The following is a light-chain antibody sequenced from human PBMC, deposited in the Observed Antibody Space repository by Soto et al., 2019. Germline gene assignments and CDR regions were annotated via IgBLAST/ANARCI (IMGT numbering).Light chain of an antibody. CDR3: SLYTSSSTLL. Sequence: QSALTQPASVSGSPGQSITISCTGTSSDVGSYNLVSWYQQHPGKAPKLMIYAVSNRPSGVSNRFSGSKSGNTASLTISGLQAEDEADYYCSLYTSSSTLLFGGGTKLTVL. CDR1: SSDVGSYNL. J-gene: IGLJ2*01. V-gene: IGLV2-14*02. CDR2: AVS.